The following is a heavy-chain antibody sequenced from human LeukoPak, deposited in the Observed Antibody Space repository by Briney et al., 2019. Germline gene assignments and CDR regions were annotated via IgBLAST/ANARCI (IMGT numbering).Heavy chain of an antibody. Sequence: GGSLRLSCAASGFTFSSYAMSWVRQAPGKGLEWVSAISGSGGSTYYADSVKGRFTISRDNSKNTLYLQMNSLRAEDTAVCYCAKVSEGVSGWYYFDYWGQGTLVTVSS. CDR1: GFTFSSYA. J-gene: IGHJ4*02. CDR2: ISGSGGST. D-gene: IGHD6-19*01. CDR3: AKVSEGVSGWYYFDY. V-gene: IGHV3-23*01.